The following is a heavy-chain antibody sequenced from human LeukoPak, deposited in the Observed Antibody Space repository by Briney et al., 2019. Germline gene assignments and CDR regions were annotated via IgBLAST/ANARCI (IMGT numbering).Heavy chain of an antibody. CDR1: GFTFGDYA. CDR3: TRDRGAYNLYDC. V-gene: IGHV3-49*03. CDR2: IRSKAYGETA. D-gene: IGHD1-1*01. Sequence: GGSLRLSCTASGFTFGDYAMSWIRQAPGKGLEWVGFIRSKAYGETADYVASVKGRFTISRGDSKAIAYLQMNSLKTEDTAVYHCTRDRGAYNLYDCWGQGTLVTVSS. J-gene: IGHJ4*02.